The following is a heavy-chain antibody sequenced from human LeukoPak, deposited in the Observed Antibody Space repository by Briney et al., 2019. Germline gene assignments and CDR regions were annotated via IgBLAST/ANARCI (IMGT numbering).Heavy chain of an antibody. D-gene: IGHD3-3*01. J-gene: IGHJ4*02. Sequence: PGGSLRLSCAASGFTFSSYAMSWVRQAPGKGLEWVSAISGSGGSTYYADSVKGRFTISRDNSKNTLYLQMNSLRAEDTAVYYCAKPHDLTLELRFLEWLLHYFDYWGQGTLVTVSS. CDR3: AKPHDLTLELRFLEWLLHYFDY. CDR1: GFTFSSYA. CDR2: ISGSGGST. V-gene: IGHV3-23*01.